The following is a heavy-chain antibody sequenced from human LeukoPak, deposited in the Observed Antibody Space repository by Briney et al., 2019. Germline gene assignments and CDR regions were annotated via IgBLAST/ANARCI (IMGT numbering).Heavy chain of an antibody. V-gene: IGHV4-59*08. CDR3: ARRNDFGI. J-gene: IGHJ3*02. CDR2: IYYSGST. Sequence: SETLSLTCTVSGGSISGDHWNWIRQPPGKGLEWFGYIYYSGSTNYNPSLKSRVTISIDTSKNQFSLKLTSVTAADTAVYYCARRNDFGIWGQGTMVTVSS. CDR1: GGSISGDH.